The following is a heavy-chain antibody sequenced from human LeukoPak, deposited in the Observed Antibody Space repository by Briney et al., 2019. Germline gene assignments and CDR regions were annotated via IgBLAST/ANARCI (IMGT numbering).Heavy chain of an antibody. J-gene: IGHJ6*02. D-gene: IGHD3-10*01. V-gene: IGHV3-66*01. Sequence: GGSLRLSCAASGFTFSSYWMSWMRQAPGKGLEWVSVIYSGGSTYYADSVKGRFTISRDNSKNTLYLQMNSLRAEDTAVYYCASAAPLWFGELSYYYYYGMDVWGQGTTVTVSS. CDR3: ASAAPLWFGELSYYYYYGMDV. CDR1: GFTFSSYW. CDR2: IYSGGST.